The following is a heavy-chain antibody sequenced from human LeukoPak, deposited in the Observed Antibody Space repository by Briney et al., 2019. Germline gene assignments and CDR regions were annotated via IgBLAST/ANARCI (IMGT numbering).Heavy chain of an antibody. D-gene: IGHD6-19*01. V-gene: IGHV3-21*01. CDR2: ISSSSSYI. CDR3: TTASSGWPTAGNDY. J-gene: IGHJ4*02. Sequence: TGGSLRLSCAASGFTFSSYSMNWVRQAPGKGLEWVSSISSSSSYIYYADSVKGRFTISRDNAKNSLYLQMNSLRAEDTAVYYCTTASSGWPTAGNDYWGQGTLVTVSS. CDR1: GFTFSSYS.